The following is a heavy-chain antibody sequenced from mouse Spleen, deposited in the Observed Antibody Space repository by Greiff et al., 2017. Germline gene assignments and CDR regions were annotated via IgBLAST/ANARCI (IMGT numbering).Heavy chain of an antibody. CDR2: IHPNSGST. CDR3: ARSLPYYYGSPSDY. CDR1: GYTFTSYW. D-gene: IGHD1-1*01. V-gene: IGHV1-64*01. Sequence: VQLQQPGAELVKPGASVKLSCKASGYTFTSYWMHWVKQRPGQGLEWIGMIHPNSGSTNYNEKFKSKATLTVDKSSSTAYMQLSSLTSEDSAVYYCARSLPYYYGSPSDYWGQGTTLTVSS. J-gene: IGHJ2*01.